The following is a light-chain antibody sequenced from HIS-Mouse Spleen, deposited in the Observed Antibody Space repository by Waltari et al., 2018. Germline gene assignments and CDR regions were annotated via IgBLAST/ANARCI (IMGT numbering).Light chain of an antibody. V-gene: IGLV1-47*01. CDR1: SSNLGSNY. Sequence: QSVLTQPPSASGTPGHRVTLSWSGSSSNLGSNYVYWYQQLPGTAPKLLIYRNNQRPSGVPDRFSGSKSGTSASLAISGLRSEDEADYYCAAWDDSLSGYVFGTGTKVTVL. CDR2: RNN. CDR3: AAWDDSLSGYV. J-gene: IGLJ1*01.